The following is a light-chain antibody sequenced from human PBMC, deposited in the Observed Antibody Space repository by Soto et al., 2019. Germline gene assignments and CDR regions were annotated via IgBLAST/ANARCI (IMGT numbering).Light chain of an antibody. CDR2: AAS. CDR1: QSIRRS. V-gene: IGKV1-39*01. J-gene: IGKJ1*01. Sequence: DIQMTQSPSSLSASVADRFTITFRSSQSIRRSLNWYQQKPGKAPNLLIYAASSLQTGVPSRFTGSGSGTDFTLTISNLQPEDFAVYYCQQTYSSPRTFGQGTKVDI. CDR3: QQTYSSPRT.